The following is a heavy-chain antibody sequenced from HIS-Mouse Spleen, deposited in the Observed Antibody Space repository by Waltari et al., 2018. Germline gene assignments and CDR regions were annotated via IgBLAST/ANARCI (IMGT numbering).Heavy chain of an antibody. V-gene: IGHV4-34*01. Sequence: QVQLQQWGAGLLKPSETLSLTCAVYGGSFSGYYWSWIRQPPGKGLEWIGEINNSGSTNYNPSLKSRVTISVDTSKNQFSLKLSSVTAADTAVYYCARVRNIVLMVYASRNWFDPWGQGTLVTVSS. CDR3: ARVRNIVLMVYASRNWFDP. CDR1: GGSFSGYY. J-gene: IGHJ5*02. CDR2: INNSGST. D-gene: IGHD2-8*01.